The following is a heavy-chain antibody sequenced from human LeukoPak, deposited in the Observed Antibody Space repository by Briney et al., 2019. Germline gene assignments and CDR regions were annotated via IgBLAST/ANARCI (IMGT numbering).Heavy chain of an antibody. CDR1: GITLSGYS. V-gene: IGHV3-21*01. Sequence: GGSLRLSCAASGITLSGYSMSWVRQAPGKGLEWVSSISSSSTYIYYADLVRGRFTVSRDNAKNSLYLQMNSLRAEDTAVYYCVRVGGFYYMDVWGKGTTVIVSS. D-gene: IGHD5-12*01. CDR3: VRVGGFYYMDV. J-gene: IGHJ6*03. CDR2: ISSSSTYI.